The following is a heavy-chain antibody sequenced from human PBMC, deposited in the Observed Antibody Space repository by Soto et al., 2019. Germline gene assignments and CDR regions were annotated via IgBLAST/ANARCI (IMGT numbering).Heavy chain of an antibody. V-gene: IGHV1-3*01. J-gene: IGHJ4*02. CDR2: INAGNGNT. D-gene: IGHD3-10*01. CDR1: GYTFTSYA. Sequence: QVQLVQSGAEVKKPGASVKVSCKASGYTFTSYAMHWVRQAPGQRLEWMGWINAGNGNTKYSQKFQGRVTITRDTSASTAYMELSSLRSEDTAVYYCARDLKTDQSMVRGVLGYWGQGTLVTVSS. CDR3: ARDLKTDQSMVRGVLGY.